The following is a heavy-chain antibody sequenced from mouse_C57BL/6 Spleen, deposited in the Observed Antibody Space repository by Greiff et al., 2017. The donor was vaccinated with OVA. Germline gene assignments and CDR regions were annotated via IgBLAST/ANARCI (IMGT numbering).Heavy chain of an antibody. J-gene: IGHJ3*01. CDR3: ARGELITTVPWFAY. V-gene: IGHV5-16*01. CDR1: GFTFSDYY. D-gene: IGHD1-1*01. CDR2: INYDGSST. Sequence: EVMLVESEGGLVQPGSSMKLSCTASGFTFSDYYMAWVRQVPEKGLEWVANINYDGSSTYYLDSLKSRFIISRDNAKNILYLQMSSLKSEDTATYYCARGELITTVPWFAYWGQGTLVTVSA.